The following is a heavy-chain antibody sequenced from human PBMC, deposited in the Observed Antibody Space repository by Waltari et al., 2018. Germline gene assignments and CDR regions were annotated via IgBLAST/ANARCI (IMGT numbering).Heavy chain of an antibody. D-gene: IGHD3-10*01. CDR1: GGSISSSSYY. CDR2: IYYSGST. Sequence: QLQLQESGPGLVKPSETLSLTCTVSGGSISSSSYYWGWIRQPPGKGLEWIGSIYYSGSTYYNPSLKSRVTISVDTSKNQFSLKLSSVTAADTAVYYCARKRKNYNNSPNHRGNDWYFDLWGQGTMVTVSS. V-gene: IGHV4-39*07. CDR3: ARKRKNYNNSPNHRGNDWYFDL. J-gene: IGHJ3*01.